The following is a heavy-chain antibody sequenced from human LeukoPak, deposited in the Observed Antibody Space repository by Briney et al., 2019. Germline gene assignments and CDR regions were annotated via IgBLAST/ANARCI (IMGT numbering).Heavy chain of an antibody. V-gene: IGHV4-4*07. J-gene: IGHJ6*03. Sequence: SETLSLTCTVSGGSISSYYWSWIRQPAGKGLEWIGRIYMSGSTDYNPSFKSRVTMSVDTSKNQLSLKLRSVTAADTAVYCCARVVWGGDYHYSMDVWGKGTTVIVSS. CDR1: GGSISSYY. CDR2: IYMSGST. CDR3: ARVVWGGDYHYSMDV. D-gene: IGHD7-27*01.